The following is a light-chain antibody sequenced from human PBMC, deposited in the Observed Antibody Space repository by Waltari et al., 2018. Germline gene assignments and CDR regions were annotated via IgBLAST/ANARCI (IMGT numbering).Light chain of an antibody. V-gene: IGLV2-14*03. CDR1: SSDVGTSNS. CDR2: DVS. J-gene: IGLJ3*02. Sequence: QSALTQPASVSGSPGQSITISCTGTSSDVGTSNSVSWYQDHHGPGHKVIIYDVSNRPYGVSARFSGSQSGNTASLTISGLQAEDEADYYCSSQSSDNVVLFGGGTKVTVL. CDR3: SSQSSDNVVL.